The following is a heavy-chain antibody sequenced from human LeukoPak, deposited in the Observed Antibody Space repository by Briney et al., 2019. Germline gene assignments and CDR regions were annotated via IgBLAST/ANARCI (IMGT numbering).Heavy chain of an antibody. CDR3: ARVRVSGSYPDAFDI. Sequence: GGSLRLSCAASGFTFSSYSMNWVRQAPGKGLEWVSSISSSSSYIYYADSVKGRFTISRDNAKNSLYLQMNSLRAEDTAVYYCARVRVSGSYPDAFDIWGQGTMVTVSS. CDR2: ISSSSSYI. D-gene: IGHD1-26*01. V-gene: IGHV3-21*01. J-gene: IGHJ3*02. CDR1: GFTFSSYS.